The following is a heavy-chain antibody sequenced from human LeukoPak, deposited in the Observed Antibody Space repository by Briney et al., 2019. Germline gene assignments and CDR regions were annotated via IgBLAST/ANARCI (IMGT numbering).Heavy chain of an antibody. CDR3: AKDMGSGTSAYYYGMDV. CDR2: ISYDGSNE. D-gene: IGHD2-2*01. J-gene: IGHJ6*02. CDR1: GFTLSSFG. Sequence: GGSLRLSCATSGFTLSSFGMHWVRQAPGKGLEWVAFISYDGSNEFYADSVKGRFTISRDNSKNTLYLQMNSLRGEDTAVYYCAKDMGSGTSAYYYGMDVWGQGTTVTVSS. V-gene: IGHV3-30*18.